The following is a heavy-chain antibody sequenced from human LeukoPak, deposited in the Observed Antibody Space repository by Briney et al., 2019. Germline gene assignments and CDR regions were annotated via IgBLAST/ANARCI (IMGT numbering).Heavy chain of an antibody. V-gene: IGHV1-8*01. J-gene: IGHJ5*02. Sequence: ASVKVSCKASGYTFTSYDINWVRQATGQGLEWMGWMNPNSGNTGYAQKLQGRVTMTRNTSISTAYMELSSLRSEDTAVYYCARDLRNWFDPWGQGTLVTVSS. CDR1: GYTFTSYD. CDR3: ARDLRNWFDP. CDR2: MNPNSGNT.